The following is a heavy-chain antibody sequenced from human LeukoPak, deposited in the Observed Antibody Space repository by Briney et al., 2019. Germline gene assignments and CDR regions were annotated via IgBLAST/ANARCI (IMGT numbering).Heavy chain of an antibody. V-gene: IGHV3-21*01. J-gene: IGHJ4*02. CDR1: GFTFSSYS. Sequence: GGSLRLSCAASGFTFSSYSMNWVRQAPGKGLEWVSSISSSSSYIYYADSVKGRFTISRDNAKNSLYLQMNSLRAKDTAVYYCAGDYYDSSGLGYWGQGTLVTVSS. CDR2: ISSSSSYI. CDR3: AGDYYDSSGLGY. D-gene: IGHD3-22*01.